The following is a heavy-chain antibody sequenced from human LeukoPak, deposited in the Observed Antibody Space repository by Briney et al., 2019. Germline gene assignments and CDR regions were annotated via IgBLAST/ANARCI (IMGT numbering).Heavy chain of an antibody. CDR3: ARTGYCSGGSCYSNFDY. CDR2: INHSGST. CDR1: GGSFSGYY. J-gene: IGHJ4*02. D-gene: IGHD2-15*01. V-gene: IGHV4-34*01. Sequence: SETLSLTCAVYGGSFSGYYWSWIRQPPGKGLEWIGEINHSGSTYYNPSLKSRVTISVDRSKNQFSLKLSSVTAADTAVYYCARTGYCSGGSCYSNFDYWGQGTLVTVSS.